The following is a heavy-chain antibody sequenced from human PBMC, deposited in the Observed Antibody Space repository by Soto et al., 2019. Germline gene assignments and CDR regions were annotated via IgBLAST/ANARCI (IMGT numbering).Heavy chain of an antibody. J-gene: IGHJ4*02. D-gene: IGHD6-25*01. CDR3: ARGLAAPDY. V-gene: IGHV3-7*01. CDR1: GFTFKNYW. Sequence: EVQLVESGGGLVQPGGSLRLSCAASGFTFKNYWMSWVRQAPGKGLQWVANIKGDGSEKFYVDSVKGRFTISRDNVKKSLNLQMNSVRAEDTGVYYCARGLAAPDYWGQGILVTVSS. CDR2: IKGDGSEK.